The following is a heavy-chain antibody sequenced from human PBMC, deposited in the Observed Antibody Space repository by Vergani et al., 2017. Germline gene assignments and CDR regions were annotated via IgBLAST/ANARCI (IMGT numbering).Heavy chain of an antibody. J-gene: IGHJ4*02. CDR1: GFTFSDFG. V-gene: IGHV3-30*02. Sequence: QVHLVESGGGVVQSGGSLRLSCVASGFTFSDFGMHWVRQTPGEGLEWVAFIQKDGIDKFYADSVRGRFTISRDISKNTLYLEMNSLSAEDTALYHCVKDHPVFDEWGRGTLVSVS. CDR3: VKDHPVFDE. CDR2: IQKDGIDK.